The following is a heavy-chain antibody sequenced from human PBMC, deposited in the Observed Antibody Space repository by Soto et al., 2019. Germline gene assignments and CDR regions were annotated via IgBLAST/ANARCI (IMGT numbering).Heavy chain of an antibody. CDR3: AKGEYYYDSSGPSEFDY. CDR1: GGSISSGDYY. D-gene: IGHD3-22*01. CDR2: IYYSGST. Sequence: PSETLSLTCTVSGGSISSGDYYWSWIRQPPGKGLEWIGYIYYSGSTYYNPSLKSRVTISVDTSKNQFSLKLSSVTAADTAVYYCAKGEYYYDSSGPSEFDYWGQGTLVTVSS. J-gene: IGHJ4*02. V-gene: IGHV4-30-4*01.